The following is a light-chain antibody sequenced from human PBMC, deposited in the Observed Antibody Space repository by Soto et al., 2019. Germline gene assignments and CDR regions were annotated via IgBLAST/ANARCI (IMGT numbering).Light chain of an antibody. CDR2: GVS. J-gene: IGKJ4*01. CDR1: QSVSSSY. Sequence: EIVLTQSPGTLSLSPGERATLSCRASQSVSSSYLAWYQQKPGQAPRLLIYGVSSRATGIPDRFSGSGSGTDFTLNISRLEPEDFAVYYCQQCGSSPLTFGGGTKVEIK. CDR3: QQCGSSPLT. V-gene: IGKV3-20*01.